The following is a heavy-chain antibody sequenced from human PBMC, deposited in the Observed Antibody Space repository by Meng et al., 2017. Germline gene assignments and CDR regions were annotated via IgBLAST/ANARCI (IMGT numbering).Heavy chain of an antibody. Sequence: SVKVSCKASGGTFSSYAISWVRQAPGQGLEWMGGIIPIFGKANYAQKFQGRVTITADESTSTAYMELSSLRSEDTAVYYCARRRYCSSTSYYLAGNDYYYGMDVWGQGTTVTVSS. CDR1: GGTFSSYA. D-gene: IGHD2-2*01. CDR3: ARRRYCSSTSYYLAGNDYYYGMDV. V-gene: IGHV1-69*13. J-gene: IGHJ6*02. CDR2: IIPIFGKA.